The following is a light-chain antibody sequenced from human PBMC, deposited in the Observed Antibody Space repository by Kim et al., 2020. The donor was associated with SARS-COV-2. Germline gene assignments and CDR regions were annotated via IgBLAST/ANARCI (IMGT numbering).Light chain of an antibody. CDR2: DTS. Sequence: SLSPGERVTLAGRASQSLSSYLAWYQQKPGQAPRLLIYDTSNRATGIPARFSGSGSGTDFTLTISGLEPEDFAVYYCLQRSGLWTFGQGTKVDIK. CDR3: LQRSGLWT. V-gene: IGKV3-11*01. J-gene: IGKJ1*01. CDR1: QSLSSY.